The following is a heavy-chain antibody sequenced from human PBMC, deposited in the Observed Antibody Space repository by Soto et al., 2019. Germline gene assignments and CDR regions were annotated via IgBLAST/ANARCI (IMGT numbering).Heavy chain of an antibody. V-gene: IGHV4-59*01. J-gene: IGHJ5*02. CDR1: GGSISSYY. D-gene: IGHD4-17*01. CDR2: IYYSGST. CDR3: ARVGDYGDFSWFDP. Sequence: QVQLQESGPGLVKPSETLSLTCTVSGGSISSYYWSWIRQPPGKGLEWIGYIYYSGSTNYNPSLKSRVTISVDTSKNQFSLKLSSVTAADTAVYYCARVGDYGDFSWFDPWGQGTLVTVSS.